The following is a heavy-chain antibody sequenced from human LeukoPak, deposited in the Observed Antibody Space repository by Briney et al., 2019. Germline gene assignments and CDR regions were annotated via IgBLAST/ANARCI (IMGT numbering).Heavy chain of an antibody. Sequence: PSETLSLTCTVSGGSISSGGYYWSWIRQHPGKGLEWIGYIYYSGSTNYNPSLKSRVTISVDTSKNQFSLKLSSVTAADTAVYYCARESRYYYDSSGYWDAFDIWGQGTMVTVSS. D-gene: IGHD3-22*01. CDR3: ARESRYYYDSSGYWDAFDI. V-gene: IGHV4-61*08. CDR1: GGSISSGGYY. J-gene: IGHJ3*02. CDR2: IYYSGST.